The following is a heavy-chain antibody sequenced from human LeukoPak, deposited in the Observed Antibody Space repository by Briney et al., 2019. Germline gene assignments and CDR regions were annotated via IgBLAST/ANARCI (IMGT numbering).Heavy chain of an antibody. Sequence: GGSLRLSCAASEITFSSYGMHWVRQAPGKGLEWVAVIWYDGSNGYYADSVKGRFTISRDNSKNTLYLQMNSLRAEDTAVYYCARAPWRKVTTVDYWGQGTLVTVSS. CDR1: EITFSSYG. CDR2: IWYDGSNG. CDR3: ARAPWRKVTTVDY. V-gene: IGHV3-33*01. J-gene: IGHJ4*02. D-gene: IGHD4-17*01.